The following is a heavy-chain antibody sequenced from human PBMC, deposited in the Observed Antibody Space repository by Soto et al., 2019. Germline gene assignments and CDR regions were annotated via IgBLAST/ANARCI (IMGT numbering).Heavy chain of an antibody. CDR1: GFTFSGYG. CDR2: ISYYGTNE. Sequence: QPGGSLRLSCEASGFTFSGYGMHWVRQAPGKGLEWVAVISYYGTNEYYEESVKGLFTISRDNSKNTLYLQMKSLRIEDTAVYFCATEDPSGRYSLDYWGQGSQVAVSS. J-gene: IGHJ4*02. D-gene: IGHD1-26*01. V-gene: IGHV3-30*03. CDR3: ATEDPSGRYSLDY.